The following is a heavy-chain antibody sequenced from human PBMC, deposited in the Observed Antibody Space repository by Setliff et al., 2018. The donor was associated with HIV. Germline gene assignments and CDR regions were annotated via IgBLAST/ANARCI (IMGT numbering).Heavy chain of an antibody. CDR2: IHYSGST. Sequence: LSLTCSVSGGSIRSHWSWIRQPPGKGLEWVGYIHYSGSTKYNSSLKRRVTMSIDTSKNQFSPKLSSATAADTAIYYCARVDRVESAFDVWGQGAMVTVSS. V-gene: IGHV4-59*11. CDR1: GGSIRSH. J-gene: IGHJ3*01. D-gene: IGHD2-15*01. CDR3: ARVDRVESAFDV.